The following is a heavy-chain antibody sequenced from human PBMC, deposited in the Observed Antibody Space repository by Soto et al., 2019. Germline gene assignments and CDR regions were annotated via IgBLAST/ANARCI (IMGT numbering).Heavy chain of an antibody. CDR3: YNWNYSPYYYYGMDV. D-gene: IGHD1-7*01. V-gene: IGHV3-30*03. Sequence: GGSLRLSCAASGFTFSSYGMHWVRQAPGKGLEWVAVISYDGSNKYYADSVKGRFTISRDNSKNTLYLQMNSLRAEDTAVYYCYNWNYSPYYYYGMDVWGQGTTVTVSS. J-gene: IGHJ6*02. CDR2: ISYDGSNK. CDR1: GFTFSSYG.